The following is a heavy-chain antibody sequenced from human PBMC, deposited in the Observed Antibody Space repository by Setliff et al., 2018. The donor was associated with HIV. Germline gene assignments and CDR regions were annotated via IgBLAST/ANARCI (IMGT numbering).Heavy chain of an antibody. J-gene: IGHJ4*02. CDR3: ARTEEWWRPFDY. Sequence: VASVKVSCKASGYTFSTDAFSWVRQAPGQGLEWMGGIIPFFGTANYAQKFQGRVTITADGSSSTAYMDLSGLRSEDTAVYFCARTEEWWRPFDYWGQGTLVTVSS. CDR2: IIPFFGTA. CDR1: GYTFSTDA. D-gene: IGHD2-8*01. V-gene: IGHV1-69*13.